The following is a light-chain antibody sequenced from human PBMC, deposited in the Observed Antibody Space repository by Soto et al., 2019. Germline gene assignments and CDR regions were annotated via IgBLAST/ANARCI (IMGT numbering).Light chain of an antibody. CDR3: QVWDSDSDHWV. CDR2: DDR. V-gene: IGLV3-21*02. J-gene: IGLJ3*02. Sequence: SYELTQAPSVSVAPGQRARITCAGNKLADKSVHWYQQKPGQAPGLVVYDDRDRPSGVPERFSGTNSDNVAALTIFRVEAGDEADYFCQVWDSDSDHWVFGGGTKGTVL. CDR1: KLADKS.